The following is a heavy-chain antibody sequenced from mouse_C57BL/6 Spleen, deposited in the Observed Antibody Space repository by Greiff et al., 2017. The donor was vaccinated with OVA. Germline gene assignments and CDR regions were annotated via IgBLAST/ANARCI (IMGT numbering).Heavy chain of an antibody. Sequence: QVQLQQSGAELVRPGASVTLSCKASGYTFTDYEMHWVKQTPVHGLEWIGAIDPETGGTAYNQKFKGKAILTADKSSSTAYMELRSLTSEDSAVYYCTHYEYDAMDYWGQGTSVTVSS. CDR1: GYTFTDYE. J-gene: IGHJ4*01. D-gene: IGHD2-4*01. CDR3: THYEYDAMDY. CDR2: IDPETGGT. V-gene: IGHV1-15*01.